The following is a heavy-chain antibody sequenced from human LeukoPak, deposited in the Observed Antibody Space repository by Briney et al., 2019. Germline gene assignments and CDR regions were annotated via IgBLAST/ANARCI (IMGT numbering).Heavy chain of an antibody. CDR2: ISSNGGST. CDR3: ARDDFYYGMDV. CDR1: GFTFSSYA. V-gene: IGHV3-64*01. Sequence: QTGGSLRLSCAASGFTFSSYAFHWVRQAPGKGLECISAISSNGGSTYYANSVKGRFTISRDNSKNTLNLQMGSLRAEDMAVYYCARDDFYYGMDVWGHGTTVTVSS. J-gene: IGHJ6*02.